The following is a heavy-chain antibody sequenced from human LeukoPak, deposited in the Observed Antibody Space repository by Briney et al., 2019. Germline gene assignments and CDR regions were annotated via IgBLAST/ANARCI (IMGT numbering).Heavy chain of an antibody. D-gene: IGHD6-13*01. V-gene: IGHV1-46*01. J-gene: IGHJ6*03. CDR2: INPSGGST. CDR1: GYTFTSYY. CDR3: ARDQEQQLVPPHYYYYMDV. Sequence: GASVKVSCKASGYTFTSYYMHWVRQVPGQGLEWMGIINPSGGSTSYAQKFQGRVTMTRDTSTSTVYMELSSLRSEDTAVYYCARDQEQQLVPPHYYYYMDVWGKGTTVTVSS.